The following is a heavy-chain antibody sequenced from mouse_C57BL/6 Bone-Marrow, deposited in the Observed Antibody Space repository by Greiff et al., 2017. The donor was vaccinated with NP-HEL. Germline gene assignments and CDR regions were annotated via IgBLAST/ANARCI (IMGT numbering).Heavy chain of an antibody. CDR2: ISSGGDYI. D-gene: IGHD1-1*01. Sequence: VQLKESGEGLVKPGGSLKLSCAASGFTFSSYAMSWVRQTPEKRLEWVAYISSGGDYIYYADTVKGRFTISRDNARNTLYLQMSSLKSEDTAMYYCTGYYGSSYYAMDYWGQGTSVTVSS. CDR3: TGYYGSSYYAMDY. CDR1: GFTFSSYA. J-gene: IGHJ4*01. V-gene: IGHV5-9-1*02.